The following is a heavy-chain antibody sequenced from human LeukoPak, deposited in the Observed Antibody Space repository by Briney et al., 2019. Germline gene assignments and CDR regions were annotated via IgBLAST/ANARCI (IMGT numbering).Heavy chain of an antibody. J-gene: IGHJ6*03. CDR3: ARGGEDYYYYMDV. Sequence: ASVKVSCKASGYSFTGYYMHWVRQAPGQGLEWMGWINPNSGGTDYAQKFQGRVTMTRDTSISTAYMEVSRLKSDDTAVYYCARGGEDYYYYMDVWGKGTTVTVSS. V-gene: IGHV1-2*02. CDR1: GYSFTGYY. CDR2: INPNSGGT. D-gene: IGHD2-21*01.